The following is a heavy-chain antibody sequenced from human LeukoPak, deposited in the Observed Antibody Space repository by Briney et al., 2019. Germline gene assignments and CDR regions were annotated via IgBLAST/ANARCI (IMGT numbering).Heavy chain of an antibody. V-gene: IGHV1-2*02. J-gene: IGHJ4*02. D-gene: IGHD3-10*01. CDR2: INPKTGVT. CDR1: GYGFSDYY. Sequence: GASVKVSCKASGYGFSDYYMFWIRQAPGQGLEWVGWINPKTGVTSYAQKFQGRVTVTTDTSISTLYMELHSLTSDDTALYYCARDHISGKDDRNFDYWGQGTLVTVSS. CDR3: ARDHISGKDDRNFDY.